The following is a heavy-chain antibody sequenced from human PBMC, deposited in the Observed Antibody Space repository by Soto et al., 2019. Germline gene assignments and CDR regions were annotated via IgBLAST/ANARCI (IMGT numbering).Heavy chain of an antibody. CDR2: INPNGGAT. D-gene: IGHD1-26*01. CDR1: GYSFNDYY. Sequence: VQLAQSGAEVKKPGASVKGSCKTSGYSFNDYYIRWVRQAPGQGLEWMGWINPNGGATKYAQKLQGRVTVTRVTSIRTVYMELMSLRSDDTAVYYCARESGGVTATLASYYFHMDFWGKGTTVTVSS. V-gene: IGHV1-2*02. CDR3: ARESGGVTATLASYYFHMDF. J-gene: IGHJ6*03.